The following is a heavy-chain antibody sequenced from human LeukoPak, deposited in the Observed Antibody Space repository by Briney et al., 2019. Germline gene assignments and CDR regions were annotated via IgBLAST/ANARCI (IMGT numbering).Heavy chain of an antibody. CDR3: ARRNDAFDI. D-gene: IGHD1-1*01. CDR2: IYHSGNT. CDR1: GHSISNGNY. Sequence: SETLSLTCTVSGHSISNGNYWGWIRQPPGKGLEWIGSIYHSGNTYYKPPLKSRVTISVDTSKNQISLKLSSVTAADTAVYYCARRNDAFDIWGQGTMVTVSS. J-gene: IGHJ3*02. V-gene: IGHV4-38-2*02.